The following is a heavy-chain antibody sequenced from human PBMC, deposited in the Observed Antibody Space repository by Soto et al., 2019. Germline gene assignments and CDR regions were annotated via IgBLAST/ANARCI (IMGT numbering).Heavy chain of an antibody. Sequence: EVQLVESGGGLVKPGGPLRLSCAASGFTFSSYSMNWVRQAPGKGLEWVSSISSSSSYIYYADSVKGRFTISRENAKNSLYLQMNSLRAEDTAVYYCARVSGAGTWHWGQGTLVTVSS. CDR3: ARVSGAGTWH. J-gene: IGHJ4*02. D-gene: IGHD6-19*01. CDR2: ISSSSSYI. CDR1: GFTFSSYS. V-gene: IGHV3-21*01.